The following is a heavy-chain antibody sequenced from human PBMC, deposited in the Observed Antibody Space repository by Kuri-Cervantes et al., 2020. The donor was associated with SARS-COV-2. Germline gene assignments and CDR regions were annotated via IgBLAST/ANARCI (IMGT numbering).Heavy chain of an antibody. Sequence: GESLKISCEVSGFTLNTYAIHWVRQAPGKGLEWVAVISHDGTKKYHADSVKGRFTISRDNARNSLYLQMNSLTDDDAAVYYCAGSGSLDYWGQGTLVTVSS. D-gene: IGHD1-26*01. V-gene: IGHV3-30-3*01. CDR1: GFTLNTYA. CDR3: AGSGSLDY. J-gene: IGHJ4*02. CDR2: ISHDGTKK.